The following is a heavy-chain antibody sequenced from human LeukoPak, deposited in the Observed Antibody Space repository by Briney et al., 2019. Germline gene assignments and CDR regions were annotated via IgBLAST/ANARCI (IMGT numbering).Heavy chain of an antibody. Sequence: SETLSLTCTVSGGSISSYYWSWIRQPPGKGLEWIGYIYYSGSTNYNPSLKSRVTISVDTSKNQFSLKLSSVTAADTAVYYCARHRMSSRWPAGADYWGQGTLVTVSS. J-gene: IGHJ4*02. V-gene: IGHV4-59*08. CDR1: GGSISSYY. D-gene: IGHD6-19*01. CDR3: ARHRMSSRWPAGADY. CDR2: IYYSGST.